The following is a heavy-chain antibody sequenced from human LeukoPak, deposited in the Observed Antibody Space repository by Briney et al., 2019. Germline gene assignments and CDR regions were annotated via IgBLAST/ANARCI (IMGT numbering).Heavy chain of an antibody. Sequence: PGGSLRLSCAASGFTFSTYAMSWVRQAPGKGLEWVSGISWNSGSIGYADSVKGRFTISRDNAKNSLYLQMNSLRAEDTALYYCAKDKEDGDYYYGMDVWGQGTTVTASS. CDR2: ISWNSGSI. CDR1: GFTFSTYA. D-gene: IGHD4-17*01. J-gene: IGHJ6*02. CDR3: AKDKEDGDYYYGMDV. V-gene: IGHV3-9*01.